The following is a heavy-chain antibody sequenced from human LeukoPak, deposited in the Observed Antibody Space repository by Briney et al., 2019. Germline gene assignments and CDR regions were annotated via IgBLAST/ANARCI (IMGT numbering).Heavy chain of an antibody. J-gene: IGHJ4*02. CDR3: ARGQEGGDFDY. D-gene: IGHD2-21*01. CDR2: IYYSGST. V-gene: IGHV4-59*01. Sequence: SETLSLTCTVSGGSISSYYWSWIRQPPGKGLEWIGYIYYSGSTNYNPSLKSRVAISVNTSKTQFSLKLSSVTAADTAVYYCARGQEGGDFDYWGQGTLVTVSS. CDR1: GGSISSYY.